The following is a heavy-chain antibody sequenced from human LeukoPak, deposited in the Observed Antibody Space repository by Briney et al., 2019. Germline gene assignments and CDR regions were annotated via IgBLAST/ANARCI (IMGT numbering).Heavy chain of an antibody. Sequence: SETLSLTCTVSGGSISSYYWSWIRQPPGKGLEWIGNIYYTGSTNYNPSLKSRVTISVDTSKNQFSLKLNSVTAADTAVYYCARAFSSGWYPYSIGGLWFDYWAREPWSPSPQ. J-gene: IGHJ4*02. V-gene: IGHV4-59*01. CDR1: GGSISSYY. D-gene: IGHD6-19*01. CDR3: ARAFSSGWYPYSIGGLWFDY. CDR2: IYYTGST.